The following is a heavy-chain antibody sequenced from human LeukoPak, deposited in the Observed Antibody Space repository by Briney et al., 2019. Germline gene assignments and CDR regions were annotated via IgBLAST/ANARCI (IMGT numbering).Heavy chain of an antibody. CDR1: GFTFSSYE. J-gene: IGHJ3*02. D-gene: IGHD1-1*01. CDR3: AREVQEAFDI. CDR2: ISASGNTI. Sequence: GGSLRLSCAASGFTFSSYEMNWVRQAPGKGLEWVSYISASGNTIYYADSVKGRFTISRDSAKNSRYLQMSSLRAEDTAVYYCAREVQEAFDIWGQGTMVTVSS. V-gene: IGHV3-48*03.